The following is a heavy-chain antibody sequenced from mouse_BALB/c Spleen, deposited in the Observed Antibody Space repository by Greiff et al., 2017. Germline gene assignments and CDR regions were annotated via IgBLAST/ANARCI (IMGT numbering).Heavy chain of an antibody. CDR2: ISSGNSTI. CDR3: ARLRHPYYYAMDY. CDR1: GFTFSSFG. V-gene: IGHV5-17*02. D-gene: IGHD3-1*01. J-gene: IGHJ4*01. Sequence: EVQGVESGGGLVQPGGSRKLSCAASGFTFSSFGMHWVRQAPEKGLEWVAYISSGNSTIYYADTVKGRFTISRDNPKNTLFLQMTSLRSEDTAMYFCARLRHPYYYAMDYWGQGTSVTVSS.